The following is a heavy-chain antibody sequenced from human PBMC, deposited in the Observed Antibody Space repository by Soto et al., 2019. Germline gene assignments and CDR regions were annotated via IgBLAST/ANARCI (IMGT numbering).Heavy chain of an antibody. CDR2: IYYSGNA. V-gene: IGHV4-61*01. CDR3: ARDGYSDSGGRPYFDF. Sequence: QLRVQESGPGLVKPSETVSLTCTVSGGSVSSGSYFWNWIRQPPGKGLEWIGYIYYSGNAKYNASLKSRVTISLDPSKNHVSLTLSSVTAADTAIYYCARDGYSDSGGRPYFDFWGQGTLVTVSS. J-gene: IGHJ4*02. D-gene: IGHD3-22*01. CDR1: GGSVSSGSYF.